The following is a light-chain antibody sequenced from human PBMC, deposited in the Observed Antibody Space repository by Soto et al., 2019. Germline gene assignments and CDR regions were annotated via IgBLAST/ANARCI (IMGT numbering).Light chain of an antibody. CDR2: DAS. CDR1: QSISSW. CDR3: QQYNTLWWT. V-gene: IGKV1-5*01. J-gene: IGKJ1*01. Sequence: DIQMTQSPSTLSASVGDRVTITCRASQSISSWLAWYQQKPGKAPKLLIYDASSLESGVPSRFSGSGSGTEFTLTISSLQPDDFATYYCQQYNTLWWTLGQGTKVEIK.